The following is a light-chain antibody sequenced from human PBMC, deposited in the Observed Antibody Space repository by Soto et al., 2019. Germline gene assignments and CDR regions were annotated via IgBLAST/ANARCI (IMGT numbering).Light chain of an antibody. CDR2: AAS. CDR1: QSISSY. Sequence: DIQVTQSTSSLSASVGDGITISCRGSQSISSYLHWHQQKPGKAPKLRIYAASRLQSWVPSRFSGSGSGTDFTLTISSLPPEDFATYYCQQSYSTPLTFGGGTKVDIK. CDR3: QQSYSTPLT. J-gene: IGKJ4*01. V-gene: IGKV1-39*01.